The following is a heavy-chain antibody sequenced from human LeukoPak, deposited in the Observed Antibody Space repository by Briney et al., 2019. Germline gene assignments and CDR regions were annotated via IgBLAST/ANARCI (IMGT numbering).Heavy chain of an antibody. CDR2: IRHDGTDQ. CDR1: GFTFS. V-gene: IGHV3-30*02. CDR3: AKDGNWASVS. D-gene: IGHD7-27*01. J-gene: IGHJ5*02. Sequence: PGGSLRLSCVGSGFTFSVHWVRQVPGKGLERLTFIRHDGTDQHYADSVRGRFTISRGNSKNTVYLQMNSLRPEDTALYYCAKDGNWASVSWGQGTLVTVSS.